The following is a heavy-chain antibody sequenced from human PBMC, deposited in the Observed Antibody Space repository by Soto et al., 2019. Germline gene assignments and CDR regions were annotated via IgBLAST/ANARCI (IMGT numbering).Heavy chain of an antibody. Sequence: QVQLVQSGAEVKKPGASVKVSCKASGYTFTSYDINWVRQATGQGLEWMGWMNPNSGNTGYAQKFQGRVTMTRNTSISTAYMELSSLISEDTAVYYCARGDYYDSSGTRRFRWFDPWGQGTLVTVSS. D-gene: IGHD3-22*01. CDR3: ARGDYYDSSGTRRFRWFDP. V-gene: IGHV1-8*01. J-gene: IGHJ5*02. CDR1: GYTFTSYD. CDR2: MNPNSGNT.